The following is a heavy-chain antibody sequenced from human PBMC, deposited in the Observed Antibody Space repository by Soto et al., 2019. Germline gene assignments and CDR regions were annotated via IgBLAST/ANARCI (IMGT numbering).Heavy chain of an antibody. CDR3: ARDRGDWTGGSCYSDY. Sequence: EVQLVESGGGLVKPGGSLRLSCAASGFTFSSYSMNWVRQAPGKGLEWVSAISSSSSYIYYADSVKGRFTISRDNAKNSLYLQMNSLRAEDTAVYYCARDRGDWTGGSCYSDYWGQGTLVTVSS. CDR2: ISSSSSYI. CDR1: GFTFSSYS. V-gene: IGHV3-21*01. J-gene: IGHJ4*02. D-gene: IGHD2-15*01.